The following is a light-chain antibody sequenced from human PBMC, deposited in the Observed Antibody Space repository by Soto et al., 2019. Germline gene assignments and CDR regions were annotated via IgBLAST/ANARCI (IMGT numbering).Light chain of an antibody. CDR2: GAS. V-gene: IGKV3-20*01. J-gene: IGKJ2*01. Sequence: ESVLTQSPDTLSLSPGERATLSCWASQSVTANYLAWFQQKPGQAPRLLIYGASGRATGIPDRFSGSGSGTDFTLTISRVEPEDFAVYYCQKYGTRPYIFGQGTKLEIK. CDR3: QKYGTRPYI. CDR1: QSVTANY.